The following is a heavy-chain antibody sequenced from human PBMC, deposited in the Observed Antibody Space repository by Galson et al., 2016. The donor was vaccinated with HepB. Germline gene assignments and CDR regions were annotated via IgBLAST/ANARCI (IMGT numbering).Heavy chain of an antibody. V-gene: IGHV3-23*01. CDR3: AKYSSVLRFLEWFPQFFDY. CDR1: GFTFRTYG. Sequence: SLRLSCAASGFTFRTYGMSWVRQAPGKGLEWVSAISGSGGSTSYADPVKGRFTISRDNSKNRLYLQMNSLRVEDTAVYYCAKYSSVLRFLEWFPQFFDYWGQGTLVTVSS. D-gene: IGHD3-3*01. CDR2: ISGSGGST. J-gene: IGHJ4*02.